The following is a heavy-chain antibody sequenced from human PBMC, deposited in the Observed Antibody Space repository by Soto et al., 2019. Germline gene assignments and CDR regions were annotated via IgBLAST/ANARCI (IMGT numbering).Heavy chain of an antibody. CDR1: GGPFSSYA. J-gene: IGHJ4*02. CDR3: AADPYDSSSYYFDY. D-gene: IGHD3-22*01. Sequence: SVKVSCKASGGPFSSYAISWGRQAPGQGLEWMGGIIPIFGTADYAQKFQGRVTITADESTSTAYMELSSLRSEDTAVYYCAADPYDSSSYYFDYWGQGTLVTVSS. V-gene: IGHV1-69*13. CDR2: IIPIFGTA.